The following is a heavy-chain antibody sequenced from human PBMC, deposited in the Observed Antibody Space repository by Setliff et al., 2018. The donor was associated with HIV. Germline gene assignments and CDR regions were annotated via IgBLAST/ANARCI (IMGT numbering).Heavy chain of an antibody. CDR2: IKQDGSDM. J-gene: IGHJ4*02. Sequence: SLTCVASGLPFYNYWMTWLRRAPGRGLEWVANIKQDGSDMHYIESVKGRFTIFRDNAKNSVFLQMNSLRAEDTGVYYCATQTGFYNSHWYDYWGQGTMVTVSS. D-gene: IGHD6-13*01. V-gene: IGHV3-7*01. CDR3: ATQTGFYNSHWYDY. CDR1: GLPFYNYW.